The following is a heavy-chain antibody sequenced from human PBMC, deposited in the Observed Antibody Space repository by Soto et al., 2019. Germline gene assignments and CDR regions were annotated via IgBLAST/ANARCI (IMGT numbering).Heavy chain of an antibody. CDR1: GGSFSGYY. Sequence: QVQLQQWGAGLLKPSETLSLTCAVYGGSFSGYYWSWIRQPPGKGLEWIGEINHSGSTNYNPSLKSRVTISVDTSKNQFSLKLSSVTAADTAVYYCVRVRRRMSYYDFWSGYPDFDYWGQGTLVTVSS. D-gene: IGHD3-3*01. V-gene: IGHV4-34*01. J-gene: IGHJ4*02. CDR3: VRVRRRMSYYDFWSGYPDFDY. CDR2: INHSGST.